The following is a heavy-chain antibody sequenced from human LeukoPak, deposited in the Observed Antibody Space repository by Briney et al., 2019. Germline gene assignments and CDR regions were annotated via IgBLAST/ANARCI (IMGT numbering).Heavy chain of an antibody. Sequence: PETLSLTCAVYGGSFSGYYWSWIRQPPGKGLEWIGEINHSGSTNYNPSLKSRVTISVDTSKNQFSLKLSSVTAADTAVYYCARLVRGVPYNWFDPWGQGTLVTVSS. CDR3: ARLVRGVPYNWFDP. CDR2: INHSGST. CDR1: GGSFSGYY. D-gene: IGHD3-10*01. V-gene: IGHV4-34*01. J-gene: IGHJ5*02.